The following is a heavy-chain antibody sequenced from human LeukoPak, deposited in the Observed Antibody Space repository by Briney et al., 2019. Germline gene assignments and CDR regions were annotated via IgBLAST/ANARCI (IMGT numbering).Heavy chain of an antibody. CDR2: IYYRSQWYN. J-gene: IGHJ3*01. CDR1: GDSVSSGSGI. V-gene: IGHV6-1*01. D-gene: IGHD3-10*01. Sequence: SQTLSLSCDISGDSVSSGSGIWNWIRQFPSRGLDWLGRIYYRSQWYNDDAVSVKGRISINPDTAKNQFSLHLNSVTPDDTALYYCARGGLVRGSLNSLTGFDFWGQGTMVTVSS. CDR3: ARGGLVRGSLNSLTGFDF.